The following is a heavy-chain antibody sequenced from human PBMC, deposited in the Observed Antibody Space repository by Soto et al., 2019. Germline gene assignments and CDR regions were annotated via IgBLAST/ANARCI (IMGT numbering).Heavy chain of an antibody. CDR3: ARDRKRGYCSSTSCPIFDY. Sequence: ASVKVSCKASGYTFTSYGISWVRQAPGQGLEWMGWISAYNGNTNYAQKLQGRVTMTTDTSTSTAYMELRSLRSDDTAVYYCARDRKRGYCSSTSCPIFDYWGQGTLVTVS. CDR1: GYTFTSYG. J-gene: IGHJ4*02. V-gene: IGHV1-18*01. CDR2: ISAYNGNT. D-gene: IGHD2-2*01.